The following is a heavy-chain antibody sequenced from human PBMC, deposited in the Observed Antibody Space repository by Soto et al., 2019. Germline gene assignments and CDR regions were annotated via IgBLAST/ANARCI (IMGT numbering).Heavy chain of an antibody. CDR3: ARVFNPHRNNYWSSTSCYPHRWWFDP. CDR1: GGTFSSYA. Sequence: QVQLVQSGAEVKKPGSSVKVSCKASGGTFSSYAISWVRQAPGQGLEWMGGIIPIFGTAKYAQKFQGRVTITADESTSTAYMELSSLRSEDTAVYYCARVFNPHRNNYWSSTSCYPHRWWFDPWGQGTLVTVSS. D-gene: IGHD2-2*01. CDR2: IIPIFGTA. V-gene: IGHV1-69*01. J-gene: IGHJ5*02.